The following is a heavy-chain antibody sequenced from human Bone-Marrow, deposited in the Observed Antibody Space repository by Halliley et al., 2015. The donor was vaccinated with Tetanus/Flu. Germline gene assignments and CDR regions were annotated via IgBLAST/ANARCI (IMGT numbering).Heavy chain of an antibody. CDR1: GGSLSSYY. Sequence: TLSLTCSVSGGSLSSYYWSWVRQTPGKGLEWIAFIHYGGSTNYNPSLKSRVTISIDGSKDQFSLKLSSVTAAATAVYYCARGGATVGGTAFDPWGQGTLVTVSS. CDR3: ARGGATVGGTAFDP. D-gene: IGHD3-16*01. J-gene: IGHJ5*02. V-gene: IGHV4-59*12. CDR2: IHYGGST.